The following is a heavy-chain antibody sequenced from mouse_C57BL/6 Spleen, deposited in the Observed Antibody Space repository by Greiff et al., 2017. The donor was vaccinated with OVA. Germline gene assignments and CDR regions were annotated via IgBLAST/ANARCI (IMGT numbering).Heavy chain of an antibody. CDR2: ISDGGSYT. Sequence: EVQLVESGGGLVKPGGSLKLSCAASGFTFSSYAMSWVRQTPEKRLEWVATISDGGSYTYYPDNVKGRFTISRDNAKNNLYLQMSHLKSEDTAMYYCARGGVVATRYFDVWGTGTTVTVSS. D-gene: IGHD1-1*01. CDR1: GFTFSSYA. V-gene: IGHV5-4*01. J-gene: IGHJ1*03. CDR3: ARGGVVATRYFDV.